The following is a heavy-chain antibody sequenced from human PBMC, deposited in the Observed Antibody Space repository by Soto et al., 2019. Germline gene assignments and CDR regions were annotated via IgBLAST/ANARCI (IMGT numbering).Heavy chain of an antibody. CDR1: GFTFSIYA. D-gene: IGHD2-21*02. CDR2: MTGSGGDI. J-gene: IGHJ4*02. Sequence: EVQLLESGGGLVQPGESLRLSCAASGFTFSIYAMMWVRQPPGKGQEWVAGMTGSGGDIRYADSVKGRFTISKDNSKNTLYLQVNSLRAEDTAMYYCAKDAVYGDGLWLAANWGQGTLVTVSS. V-gene: IGHV3-23*01. CDR3: AKDAVYGDGLWLAAN.